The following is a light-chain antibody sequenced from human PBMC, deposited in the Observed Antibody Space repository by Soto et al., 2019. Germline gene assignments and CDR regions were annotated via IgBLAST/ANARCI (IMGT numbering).Light chain of an antibody. V-gene: IGKV3-11*01. CDR3: QQGTDWPPGT. CDR2: DAS. J-gene: IGKJ1*01. CDR1: QSVSTF. Sequence: EIVFTQSPATLSLSPGERATLSCRASQSVSTFLAWYQHKPGQAPRLLIYDASNRATGIPDRFRGSGSGTDFTLTISSLEPEDFALYYCQQGTDWPPGTFGQGTKVAIK.